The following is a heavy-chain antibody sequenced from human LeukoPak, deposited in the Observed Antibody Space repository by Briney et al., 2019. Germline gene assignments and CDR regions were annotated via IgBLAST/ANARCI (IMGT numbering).Heavy chain of an antibody. V-gene: IGHV4-59*01. Sequence: SETLSLTCTVSGASLISYYWNWIRQPPGKGLEWIGYIYYNGSPNYNPSLKSRVTMSQDTSKNQFSLKLTSVTAADTAVYYCARDSRSYERSGYYHFDFWGQGSLVTVSS. CDR3: ARDSRSYERSGYYHFDF. J-gene: IGHJ4*02. CDR2: IYYNGSP. D-gene: IGHD3-22*01. CDR1: GASLISYY.